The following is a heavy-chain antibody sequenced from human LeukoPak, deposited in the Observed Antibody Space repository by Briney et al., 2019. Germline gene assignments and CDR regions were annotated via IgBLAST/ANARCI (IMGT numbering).Heavy chain of an antibody. V-gene: IGHV1-46*01. D-gene: IGHD2-2*01. CDR1: GYTFTRYY. CDR2: ISPSGGST. Sequence: ASVKVSCKAFGYTFTRYYMHWVRQAPGQGPEWMGVISPSGGSTTYAQKFQGRVTLTRDMSTSTDYLELSSLRSEDTAVYYCARGYCSSTSCSSFDYWGQGTLVTVSS. CDR3: ARGYCSSTSCSSFDY. J-gene: IGHJ4*02.